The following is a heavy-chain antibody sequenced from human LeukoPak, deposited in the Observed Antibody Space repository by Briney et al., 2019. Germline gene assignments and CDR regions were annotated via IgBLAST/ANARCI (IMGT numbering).Heavy chain of an antibody. D-gene: IGHD4-23*01. CDR3: ARSLGGGNTFDY. Sequence: PSQTLSLTCAVSGGSISSGGYSWSWIRQPPGKGLEWIGYIYHSGSTYYNPSLKSRVTISVDRSKNQFSLKLSSVTAADTAVYYCARSLGGGNTFDYWGQGTLVTVSS. CDR2: IYHSGST. J-gene: IGHJ4*02. V-gene: IGHV4-30-2*01. CDR1: GGSISSGGYS.